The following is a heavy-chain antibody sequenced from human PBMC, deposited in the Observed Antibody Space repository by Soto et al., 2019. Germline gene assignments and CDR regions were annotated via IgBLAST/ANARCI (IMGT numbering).Heavy chain of an antibody. J-gene: IGHJ6*02. CDR3: ARSQGSSTSLEIYSDYYYGMDV. CDR2: IIPISGTA. V-gene: IGHV1-69*01. D-gene: IGHD2-2*01. Sequence: QVQLVQSGAEVKKPGSSVKVSCKASGGTFSSYAISWVRQAPGQGLEWMGGIIPISGTANYAQKTQGRVTITADESTSTAYMEPCRLRTEATAVSYCARSQGSSTSLEIYSDYYYGMDVWGQGTTVTFSS. CDR1: GGTFSSYA.